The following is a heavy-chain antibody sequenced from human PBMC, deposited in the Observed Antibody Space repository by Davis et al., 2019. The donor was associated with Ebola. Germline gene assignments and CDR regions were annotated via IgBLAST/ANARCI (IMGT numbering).Heavy chain of an antibody. CDR1: GFTFSSYW. Sequence: GESLKISCAASGFTFSSYWIHWVRQAPGKGLVWVSRINTDGSRTRDADSVKGRFTISRDNAKNTLYLQMNSLRAEDTAGYYCARVLSYCSGGSCPGGSDHWGQGTLVTVSS. J-gene: IGHJ4*02. CDR2: INTDGSRT. CDR3: ARVLSYCSGGSCPGGSDH. V-gene: IGHV3-74*01. D-gene: IGHD2-15*01.